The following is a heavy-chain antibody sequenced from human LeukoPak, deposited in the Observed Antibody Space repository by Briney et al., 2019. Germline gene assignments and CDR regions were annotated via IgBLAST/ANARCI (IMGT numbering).Heavy chain of an antibody. Sequence: GGSLRLSCAASGFTFSSYEMNWVRQAPGKGLEWVSYISSSGGTIYHADSVKDRFTISRDNAKNSLYLQMNSLRAEDTAVYYCARETGYSYNTVDYWGQGTLVTVSS. D-gene: IGHD5-18*01. J-gene: IGHJ4*02. V-gene: IGHV3-48*03. CDR2: ISSSGGTI. CDR3: ARETGYSYNTVDY. CDR1: GFTFSSYE.